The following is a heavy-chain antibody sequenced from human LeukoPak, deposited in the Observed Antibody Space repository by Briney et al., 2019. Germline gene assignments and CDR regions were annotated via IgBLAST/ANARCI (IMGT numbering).Heavy chain of an antibody. V-gene: IGHV3-11*01. J-gene: IGHJ6*03. CDR2: ISSSGSTI. D-gene: IGHD6-13*01. Sequence: PGGSLRLSCAASGFTFSDYYMSWIRQAPGKGLERVSHISSSGSTIYYTDSVKGRFTISRDNAKNSLYLQMNSLRAEDTAVYYCARKGSSSSWSYYMDVWGKGTTVTVSS. CDR3: ARKGSSSSWSYYMDV. CDR1: GFTFSDYY.